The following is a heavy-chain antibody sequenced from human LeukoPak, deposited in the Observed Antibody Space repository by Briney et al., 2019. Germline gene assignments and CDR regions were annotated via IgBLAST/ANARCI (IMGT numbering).Heavy chain of an antibody. J-gene: IGHJ4*02. CDR1: GGSFSGYY. CDR3: ARHENDDLDY. CDR2: INHSGST. D-gene: IGHD1-1*01. V-gene: IGHV4-34*01. Sequence: SETLSLTCAVYGGSFSGYYWSWIRQPPGKGLEWIGEINHSGSTNYNPSLKSRVTISVDTSKNQFSLKLSSVTAADTAVYYCARHENDDLDYWGQGTLVTVSS.